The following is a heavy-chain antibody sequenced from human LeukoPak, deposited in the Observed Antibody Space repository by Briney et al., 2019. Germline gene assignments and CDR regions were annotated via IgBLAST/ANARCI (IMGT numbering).Heavy chain of an antibody. D-gene: IGHD2-2*01. CDR1: GFAFSSSW. CDR2: IRKDGSEK. V-gene: IGHV3-7*01. J-gene: IGHJ4*02. Sequence: PGGSLRLSCAASGFAFSSSWMSWVRQAPGKGLEWVANIRKDGSEKYYVDSVKGRFTISRDNAKNSLYLQMNSLRAEDTAVYYCARECSSTGCYGTFDYWGQGTLVTVSS. CDR3: ARECSSTGCYGTFDY.